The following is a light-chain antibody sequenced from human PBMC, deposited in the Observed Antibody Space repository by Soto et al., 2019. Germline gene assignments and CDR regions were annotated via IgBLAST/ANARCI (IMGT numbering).Light chain of an antibody. CDR3: QQYNTFLT. J-gene: IGKJ4*01. V-gene: IGKV3-11*01. CDR1: QSVSSY. Sequence: EIVLTQPPGTLSLSPGERATLSCRASQSVSSYLAWYQQKPGQAPRLLIYDASNRATGIPARFSGSGSGTEFTLTISSLQPDDSATYYCQQYNTFLTFGGGTKVDIK. CDR2: DAS.